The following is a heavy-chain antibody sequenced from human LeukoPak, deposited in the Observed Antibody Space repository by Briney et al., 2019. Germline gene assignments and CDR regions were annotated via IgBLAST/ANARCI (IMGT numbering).Heavy chain of an antibody. D-gene: IGHD1-1*01. V-gene: IGHV4-59*03. Sequence: SETLSLTCTVSRGFITSYYWSWIRQPPGKGLEWIGYVSYSGSANYNPSLKSRVTISADTSKNQFSLRLNSVTAADTAIYYCARTTTSFDDWGRGTLVIVSS. CDR1: RGFITSYY. CDR3: ARTTTSFDD. CDR2: VSYSGSA. J-gene: IGHJ4*02.